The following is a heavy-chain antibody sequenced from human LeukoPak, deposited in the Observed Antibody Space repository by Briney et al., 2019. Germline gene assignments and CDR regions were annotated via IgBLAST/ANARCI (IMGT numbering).Heavy chain of an antibody. Sequence: SETLSLTCAVYGGSFSGYYWSWIRQPPGKGLEWIGEINHSGSTNYNPSLKSRVTISVDTSKNQFSLKLSSVTAADTAVYYCARHDGSGRRIALDYWGQGTLVTVSS. CDR1: GGSFSGYY. V-gene: IGHV4-34*01. CDR2: INHSGST. D-gene: IGHD6-19*01. CDR3: ARHDGSGRRIALDY. J-gene: IGHJ4*02.